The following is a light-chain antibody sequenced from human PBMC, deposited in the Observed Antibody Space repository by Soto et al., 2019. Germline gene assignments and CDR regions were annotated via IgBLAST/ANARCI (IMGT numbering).Light chain of an antibody. J-gene: IGKJ1*01. V-gene: IGKV3-20*01. CDR3: QQYGNPPT. CDR1: QSVTDNY. CDR2: GAT. Sequence: EIVLTQSPATLSLSPGERASLSCRASQSVTDNYVAWYQQKPGQAPRLLIHGATLRTTAVPDRFSGSGSGTDFTLTISSLEPEDFAVYHCQQYGNPPTFGQGTKVEIK.